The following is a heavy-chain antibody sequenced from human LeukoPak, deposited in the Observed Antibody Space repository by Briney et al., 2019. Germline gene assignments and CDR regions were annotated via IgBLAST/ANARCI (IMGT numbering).Heavy chain of an antibody. CDR2: ISSSSSYT. CDR1: GFTFSSYS. J-gene: IGHJ4*02. V-gene: IGHV3-21*01. Sequence: PGGSLRLSCAASGFTFSSYSMNWVRQAPGKGLEWVSSISSSSSYTYYADSVKGRFTISRDNAKNSLYLQMNSLRVEDTAVYYCATTKGVATIQTLFDYWGQGTLVTVSS. D-gene: IGHD5-24*01. CDR3: ATTKGVATIQTLFDY.